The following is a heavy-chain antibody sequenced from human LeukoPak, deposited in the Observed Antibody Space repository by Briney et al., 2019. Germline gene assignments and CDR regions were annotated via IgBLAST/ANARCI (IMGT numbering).Heavy chain of an antibody. CDR3: ARDSTSWYDILDY. V-gene: IGHV1-18*01. J-gene: IGHJ4*02. CDR1: GYDFTTYA. D-gene: IGHD6-13*01. CDR2: IRANNGDT. Sequence: ASVKVSCKASGYDFTTYAISWVRQAPGQGLEWMGWIRANNGDTYYAQSFQGRVTMTTDTSTSTAYMELRSLRSDDTAVYYCARDSTSWYDILDYWGQGTLVTVSS.